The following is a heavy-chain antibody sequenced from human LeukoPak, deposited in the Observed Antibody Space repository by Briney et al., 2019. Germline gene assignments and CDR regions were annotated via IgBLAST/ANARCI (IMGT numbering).Heavy chain of an antibody. D-gene: IGHD1-26*01. CDR1: GFTFSNQA. J-gene: IGHJ4*02. V-gene: IGHV3-23*01. Sequence: GGSLRLSCAASGFTFSNQAMSWVRQAPGKGLEWVSSISDSGGSTYYAESVKGRFTISRDNSKNTLYLQMNSLRAEDTAVYYCAKLVGATTGDYWGQGNLVTVSS. CDR3: AKLVGATTGDY. CDR2: ISDSGGST.